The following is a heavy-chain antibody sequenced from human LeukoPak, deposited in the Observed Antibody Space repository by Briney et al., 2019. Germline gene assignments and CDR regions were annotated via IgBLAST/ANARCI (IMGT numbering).Heavy chain of an antibody. CDR1: GFTVSSNY. Sequence: PGGSLRLSCAASGFTVSSNYMSWVRQAPGKGPEWVSVIYSDGSTYYADSVKGRFTISRDTSKNTLYLQMNSLRTEDTAVYYCARSSRVYYYWGQGTLVTVSS. J-gene: IGHJ4*02. D-gene: IGHD6-13*01. V-gene: IGHV3-53*01. CDR3: ARSSRVYYY. CDR2: IYSDGST.